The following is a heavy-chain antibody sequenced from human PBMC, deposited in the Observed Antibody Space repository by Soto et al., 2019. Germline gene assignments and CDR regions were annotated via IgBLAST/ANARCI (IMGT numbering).Heavy chain of an antibody. CDR1: GYTLTELS. J-gene: IGHJ5*02. Sequence: QVQLVKYGAEVKQPGASVTVSCKVSGYTLTELSMHWVRQAPGKGLEWMGGFDPEDGETIYAQKFQGRVTMADDTSTDTAYMELSSLRSDDTAVYYCATDSPKYCSSTSCYKWGWFDPWGQGTLVTVSS. D-gene: IGHD2-2*02. V-gene: IGHV1-24*01. CDR2: FDPEDGET. CDR3: ATDSPKYCSSTSCYKWGWFDP.